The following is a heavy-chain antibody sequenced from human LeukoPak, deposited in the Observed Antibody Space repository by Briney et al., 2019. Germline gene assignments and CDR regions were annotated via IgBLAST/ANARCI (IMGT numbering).Heavy chain of an antibody. Sequence: SGPALVKPTQTLTLTCTFSGFSLSTSGMCVSWIRQPPGKPPEWLARIDWDGDKWYSTSLKTRLTISKDTSKNQVVLTMTNMDPVDTATCYCARKGSAWNYFDYWGQGALVTVSS. J-gene: IGHJ4*02. CDR1: GFSLSTSGMC. CDR2: IDWDGDK. CDR3: ARKGSAWNYFDY. V-gene: IGHV2-70*11. D-gene: IGHD6-19*01.